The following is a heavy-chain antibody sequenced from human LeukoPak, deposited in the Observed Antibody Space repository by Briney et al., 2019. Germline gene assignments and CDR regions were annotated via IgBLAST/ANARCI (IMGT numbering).Heavy chain of an antibody. CDR2: IYSGSST. D-gene: IGHD3-10*01. CDR3: ARVPYGNYHYYYMDV. Sequence: PGGSLRLSWAASGFTVGTNYMSWVRQAPGKGLEWVSLIYSGSSTYYANSVKGRFTISRDNSKNTVYLQMNSLRAEDTAVYYCARVPYGNYHYYYMDVWGKGTTVTVSS. V-gene: IGHV3-53*01. J-gene: IGHJ6*03. CDR1: GFTVGTNY.